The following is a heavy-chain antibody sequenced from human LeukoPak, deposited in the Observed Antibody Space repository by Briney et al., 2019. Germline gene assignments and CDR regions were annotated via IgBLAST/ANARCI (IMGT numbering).Heavy chain of an antibody. CDR2: IWYDGGNK. D-gene: IGHD6-13*01. J-gene: IGHJ4*02. CDR1: GFTFSSYG. Sequence: GRSLRLSCAASGFTFSSYGMHWVRQAPGKGLEWVAVIWYDGGNKYYADSVKGRFTISRDNSKNTLYLQMNSLRAEDTAVYYCARDPGYSSSWPDYWGQGTLVTVSS. V-gene: IGHV3-33*01. CDR3: ARDPGYSSSWPDY.